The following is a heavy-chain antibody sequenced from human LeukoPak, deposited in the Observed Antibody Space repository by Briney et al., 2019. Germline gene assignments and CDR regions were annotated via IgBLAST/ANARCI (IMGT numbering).Heavy chain of an antibody. J-gene: IGHJ4*02. Sequence: SETLSLTCTVSGGSISSSSYYWGWIRQPPGKGLEWIGSIYYSGSTYYNPSLKSRVTISVDTSKNQFSLKLSSVTAADTAVYYCASDSGSYYNIPNFDYWGQGTLVTVSS. CDR1: GGSISSSSYY. CDR2: IYYSGST. CDR3: ASDSGSYYNIPNFDY. D-gene: IGHD3-10*01. V-gene: IGHV4-39*01.